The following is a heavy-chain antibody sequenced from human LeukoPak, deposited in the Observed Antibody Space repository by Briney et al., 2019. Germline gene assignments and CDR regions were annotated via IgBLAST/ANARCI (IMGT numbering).Heavy chain of an antibody. CDR1: GYTFTGYY. D-gene: IGHD3-22*01. CDR3: AGDLHYCYDSSGFT. V-gene: IGHV1-2*06. J-gene: IGHJ5*02. CDR2: INPNSGGT. Sequence: ASVKVSCKASGYTFTGYYMHWVRQAPGQGLEWMGRINPNSGGTNYAQKFQGRVTMTRDTSISTAYMELSSLRSEDTAVYYCAGDLHYCYDSSGFTWGQGTLVTVSS.